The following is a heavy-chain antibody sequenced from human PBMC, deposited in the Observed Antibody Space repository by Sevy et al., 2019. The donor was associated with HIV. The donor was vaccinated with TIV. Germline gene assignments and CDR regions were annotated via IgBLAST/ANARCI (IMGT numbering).Heavy chain of an antibody. Sequence: GGSLRLSCAASGFTFDMYAMHWVRQSPGKGLECVAGLWSHGRREYYADFAKGRFTVSRDNSKNTVYLHMDSLRTDDTAVYYCAKAYDAFDVWGQGTMVTVSS. J-gene: IGHJ3*01. CDR3: AKAYDAFDV. V-gene: IGHV3-30*14. CDR2: LWSHGRRE. CDR1: GFTFDMYA.